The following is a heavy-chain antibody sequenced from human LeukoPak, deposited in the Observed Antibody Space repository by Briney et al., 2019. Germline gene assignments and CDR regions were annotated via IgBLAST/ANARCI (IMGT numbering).Heavy chain of an antibody. CDR1: GFTFSSYS. V-gene: IGHV3-48*04. CDR2: ISSSSSTI. D-gene: IGHD1-26*01. CDR3: ARETSGSVTYAFDI. Sequence: PGGSLRLSCAASGFTFSSYSMTWVRQAPGKGLEWVSYISSSSSTIYYADSVKGRFTISRDNAKNSLYLQMNSLRAEDTAVYYCARETSGSVTYAFDIWGQGTMVTVSS. J-gene: IGHJ3*02.